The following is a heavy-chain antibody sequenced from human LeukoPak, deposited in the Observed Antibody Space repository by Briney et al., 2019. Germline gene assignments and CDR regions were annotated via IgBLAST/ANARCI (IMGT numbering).Heavy chain of an antibody. J-gene: IGHJ4*02. CDR1: GFTFSDTY. CDR3: ARAGLSGHYIDY. CDR2: VSGSEYNK. V-gene: IGHV3-11*01. D-gene: IGHD1-26*01. Sequence: RGALRLSCAASGFTFSDTYMSWIREAPGQGLEWISCVSGSEYNKYDADSVKGRFANSRDNAEKSLFLQMSNLRAEDTAVYYCARAGLSGHYIDYWGQGTLVTVSS.